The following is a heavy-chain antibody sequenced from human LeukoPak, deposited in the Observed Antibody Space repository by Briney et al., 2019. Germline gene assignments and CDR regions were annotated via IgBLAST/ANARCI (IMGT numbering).Heavy chain of an antibody. Sequence: GGSLRLSCAASGFIFSKHYMSWIRQAPGKGLEWVSYISGSGSTTYYADSVKGRFTISRDNAKNSLYLQMNSLRAEDTAIYYCARGPSDYYDSSGIRDAFDIWGQGTLVTVSS. J-gene: IGHJ3*02. CDR2: ISGSGSTT. CDR1: GFIFSKHY. D-gene: IGHD3-22*01. CDR3: ARGPSDYYDSSGIRDAFDI. V-gene: IGHV3-11*04.